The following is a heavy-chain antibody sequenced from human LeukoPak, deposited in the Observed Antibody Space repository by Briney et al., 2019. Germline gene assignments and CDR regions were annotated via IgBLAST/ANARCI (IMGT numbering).Heavy chain of an antibody. D-gene: IGHD3-9*01. Sequence: GGSLRLSCAASGFTFSSYAMHWVRQAPGKGLEYVSAININGDSTYYADSVKGRFTISRDNAKNSLYLQMNSLRAEDTAVYYCARAGILTGYSLDYWGQGTLVTVSS. J-gene: IGHJ4*02. CDR2: ININGDST. V-gene: IGHV3-64*04. CDR3: ARAGILTGYSLDY. CDR1: GFTFSSYA.